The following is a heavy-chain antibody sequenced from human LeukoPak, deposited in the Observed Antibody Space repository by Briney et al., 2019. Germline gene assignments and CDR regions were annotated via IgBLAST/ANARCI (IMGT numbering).Heavy chain of an antibody. CDR1: GFTFSSYS. V-gene: IGHV3-48*01. CDR3: ARDGVANYYYYYMDV. Sequence: GGSLRLSCAASGFTFSSYSMNWVRQAPGKGLEWVSYISSSSGTIYYADSVKGRFTISRDNAKNSLYLQMNSLRAEDTAVYYCARDGVANYYYYYMDVWGKGTTVTVSS. CDR2: ISSSSGTI. J-gene: IGHJ6*03. D-gene: IGHD2-15*01.